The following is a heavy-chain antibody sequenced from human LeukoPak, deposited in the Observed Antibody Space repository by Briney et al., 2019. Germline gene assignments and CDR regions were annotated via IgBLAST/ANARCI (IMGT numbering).Heavy chain of an antibody. J-gene: IGHJ3*02. Sequence: GGSLRLSCAASGFTFSTYSMNWVRQAPGKGLEWVSSISSRSSYIYYADSVKGRFTISRDNAKNSLYLQMNSLRAEDTAVYYCARWGTYSSSWLGAFDIWGQGTMVTVSS. D-gene: IGHD6-13*01. CDR2: ISSRSSYI. V-gene: IGHV3-21*04. CDR1: GFTFSTYS. CDR3: ARWGTYSSSWLGAFDI.